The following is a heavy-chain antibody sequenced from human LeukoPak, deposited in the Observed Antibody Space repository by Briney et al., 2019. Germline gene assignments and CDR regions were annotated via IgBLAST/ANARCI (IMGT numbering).Heavy chain of an antibody. CDR3: ARETYYYDSSGYFDY. J-gene: IGHJ4*02. CDR1: GFTFSSYW. CDR2: IKQDGSEK. D-gene: IGHD3-22*01. V-gene: IGHV3-7*01. Sequence: GGSLRLSCAASGFTFSSYWMSWVRQAPGKGLEWVANIKQDGSEKYYVDSVKGRFTISRDNAKNSLYLQMNSLRAEDTAVYYCARETYYYDSSGYFDYWGQGTLVTVSS.